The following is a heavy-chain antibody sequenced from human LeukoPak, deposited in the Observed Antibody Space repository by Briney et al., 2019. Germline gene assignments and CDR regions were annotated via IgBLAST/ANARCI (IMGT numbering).Heavy chain of an antibody. V-gene: IGHV3-21*01. CDR3: AGDQIGSSGWYLPDY. CDR2: ISSSSSYI. D-gene: IGHD6-19*01. CDR1: GFTFSSYS. Sequence: GGSLRLSCAASGFTFSSYSMNWVRQAPGKGLEWVSSISSSSSYIYYADSVKGRFTISRDNAKNSLYLQMNSLRAEDTAVYYCAGDQIGSSGWYLPDYWGQGTLVTVSS. J-gene: IGHJ4*02.